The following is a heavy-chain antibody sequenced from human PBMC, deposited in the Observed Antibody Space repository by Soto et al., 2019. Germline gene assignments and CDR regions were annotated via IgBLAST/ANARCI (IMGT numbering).Heavy chain of an antibody. Sequence: SETLSLTCAVSGGSISSGGYSWSWIRQPPGKGLEWIGYIYHSGSTYYNPSLKSRVTISVDTSKNQFSLKLSSVTAADTAVYYCARKGYDILTGYYSGFDYWGQGTLVTVSS. V-gene: IGHV4-30-2*02. CDR1: GGSISSGGYS. CDR3: ARKGYDILTGYYSGFDY. D-gene: IGHD3-9*01. CDR2: IYHSGST. J-gene: IGHJ4*02.